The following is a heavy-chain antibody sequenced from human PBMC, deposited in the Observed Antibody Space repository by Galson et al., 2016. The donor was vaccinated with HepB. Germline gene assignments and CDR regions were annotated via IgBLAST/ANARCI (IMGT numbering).Heavy chain of an antibody. CDR3: ARANGDYVFDF. V-gene: IGHV4-59*01. J-gene: IGHJ4*02. CDR2: IHYSGST. Sequence: ETLSLTCSVSGGSISSYYWSWIRQPPGKGLEWIGYIHYSGSTNYNPSLKSRVTLSVDTSKNQFSLNLISMTAADTAVYYCARANGDYVFDFWGQGTVVTASS. CDR1: GGSISSYY. D-gene: IGHD4-17*01.